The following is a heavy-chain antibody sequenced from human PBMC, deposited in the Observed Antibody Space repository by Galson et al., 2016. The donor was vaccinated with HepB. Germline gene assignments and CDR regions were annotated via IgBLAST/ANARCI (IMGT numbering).Heavy chain of an antibody. J-gene: IGHJ6*03. CDR1: GGSITTTSYY. V-gene: IGHV4-39*02. CDR2: VFYDGHT. D-gene: IGHD1-1*01. CDR3: ARSWNDGAFYYYMDL. Sequence: ETLSLTCSLSGGSITTTSYYWVWIRQPPGKGLEWIGTVFYDGHTYYTPSLRSRVTISVDTSKNHFSLKLSAVTAADTAVYYCARSWNDGAFYYYMDLWGKGTTVTVSS.